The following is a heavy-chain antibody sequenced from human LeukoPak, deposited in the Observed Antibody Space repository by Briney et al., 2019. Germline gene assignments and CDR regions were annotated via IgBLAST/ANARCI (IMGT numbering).Heavy chain of an antibody. CDR2: IYYSGST. CDR1: GGSISSSSYY. V-gene: IGHV4-39*07. CDR3: ARLYYYGSGSTKLYYYYYMDV. J-gene: IGHJ6*03. Sequence: SETLSLTCTVSGGSISSSSYYWGWIRQPPGKGLEWIGSIYYSGSTYYNPSLKSRVTISVDTSKNQFSLKLSSVTAADTAVYYCARLYYYGSGSTKLYYYYYMDVWGKGTTVTISS. D-gene: IGHD3-10*01.